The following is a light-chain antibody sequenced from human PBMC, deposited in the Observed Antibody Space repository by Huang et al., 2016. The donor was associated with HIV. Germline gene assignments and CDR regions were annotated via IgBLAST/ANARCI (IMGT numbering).Light chain of an antibody. V-gene: IGKV3-20*01. J-gene: IGKJ2*01. CDR1: PNVSDSH. CDR3: QQYGSSPYT. CDR2: GAS. Sequence: EIVLTQTPGTLSLSPGERVTLSGRASPNVSDSHFAWYPQKPGHAPMLLIYGASSRATAIPDRFSGSGSGTDFTLTITRLAPEDFAVYYCQQYGSSPYTFGQGTQLEI.